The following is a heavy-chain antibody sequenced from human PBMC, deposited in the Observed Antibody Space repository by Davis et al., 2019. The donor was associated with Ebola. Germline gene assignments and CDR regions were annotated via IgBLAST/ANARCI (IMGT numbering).Heavy chain of an antibody. CDR3: AREGWLDYYYGMDV. CDR2: IYHSGST. V-gene: IGHV4-4*02. CDR1: GGSISSSNC. Sequence: MPSETLSLTCAVSGGSISSSNCWSWVRQPPGKGLAWIGDIYHSGSTNYNPSLKSRVTISVDKSKNQFSLKLSSVTAADTAVYYCAREGWLDYYYGMDVWGQGTTVTVSS. J-gene: IGHJ6*02. D-gene: IGHD5-12*01.